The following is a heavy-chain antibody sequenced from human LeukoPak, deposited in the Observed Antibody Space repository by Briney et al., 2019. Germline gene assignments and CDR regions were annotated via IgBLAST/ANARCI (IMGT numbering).Heavy chain of an antibody. CDR3: ASRATGIDY. Sequence: GRSLTLSCAISGFTSTTAWMTWVRQAPGKGLEWVADIRQDGSDKYYVDSVKGRFIISRDNAKKSVSLHMNNLRVEDTAVYYCASRATGIDYWGQGTLVTVSS. CDR2: IRQDGSDK. CDR1: GFTSTTAW. J-gene: IGHJ4*02. V-gene: IGHV3-7*01. D-gene: IGHD5-12*01.